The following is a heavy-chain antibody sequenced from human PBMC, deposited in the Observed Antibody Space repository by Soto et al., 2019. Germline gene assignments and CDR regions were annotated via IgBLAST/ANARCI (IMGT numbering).Heavy chain of an antibody. CDR1: GGSISSYY. D-gene: IGHD6-19*01. CDR2: IYYSGST. CDR3: ARAMAAVATGGRFDP. Sequence: LSLTCTVSGGSISSYYWSWIRQPPGKGLEWIGYIYYSGSTNYNPSLKSRVTISVDTSKNQFSLKLSSVTAADTAVYYCARAMAAVATGGRFDPWGQGTLVTVSS. J-gene: IGHJ5*02. V-gene: IGHV4-59*01.